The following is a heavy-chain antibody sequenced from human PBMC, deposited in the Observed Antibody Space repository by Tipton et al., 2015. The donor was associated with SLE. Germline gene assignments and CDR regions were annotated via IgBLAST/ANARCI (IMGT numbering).Heavy chain of an antibody. J-gene: IGHJ6*02. CDR2: IYTSGST. CDR3: ARVIAVASYYGMDV. Sequence: TLSLTCTVSGGSISSHFWSWIRQPAGKGREWIGRIYTSGSTNYNPSLKSRVTISVDTSKNQFSLKLSSVTAADTAVDYCARVIAVASYYGMDVWVQLTTVTVSS. V-gene: IGHV4-4*07. D-gene: IGHD6-19*01. CDR1: GGSISSHF.